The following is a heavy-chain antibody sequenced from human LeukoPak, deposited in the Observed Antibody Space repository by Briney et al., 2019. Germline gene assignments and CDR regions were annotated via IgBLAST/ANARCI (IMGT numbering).Heavy chain of an antibody. CDR1: GFTFGAYG. D-gene: IGHD1-26*01. CDR2: IKENGREK. Sequence: GGPRRPSWPAPGFTFGAYGRSWAGRAPGKGLEWVANIKENGREKYYADSVKGRFTISRDNAKNSLYLEMNGLRADDTAVYFCARDLVGASYYWGQGTPVTVSS. V-gene: IGHV3-7*01. J-gene: IGHJ4*02. CDR3: ARDLVGASYY.